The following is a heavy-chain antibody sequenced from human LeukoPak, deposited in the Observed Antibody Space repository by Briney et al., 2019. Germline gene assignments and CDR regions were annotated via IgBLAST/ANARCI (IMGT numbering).Heavy chain of an antibody. CDR3: ARGLGGDSKFDY. Sequence: PGGSLRLCCTASGFTFTSYAIHWVRQAPGKGLEWVSSISSTSSYIYYAGSGKGRFTISRDNAKNSVCLQMNTLRADDTAMYDCARGLGGDSKFDYWGQGTLVSVSS. V-gene: IGHV3-21*06. CDR1: GFTFTSYA. J-gene: IGHJ4*02. D-gene: IGHD2-15*01. CDR2: ISSTSSYI.